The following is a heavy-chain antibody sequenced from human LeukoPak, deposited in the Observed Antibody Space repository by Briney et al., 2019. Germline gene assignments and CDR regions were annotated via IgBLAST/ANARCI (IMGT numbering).Heavy chain of an antibody. CDR1: GFTVSSTY. V-gene: IGHV3-53*05. CDR2: IYSGGNT. Sequence: GGSLRLSCAASGFTVSSTYMSWVRQAPGKGLEWVSIIYSGGNTFYADSVKGRFTISRDNSKNTLYLQMNSLRAEDTAVYYCARVVGSGSYYKNYFDYWGQGTLVTVSS. D-gene: IGHD3-10*01. J-gene: IGHJ4*02. CDR3: ARVVGSGSYYKNYFDY.